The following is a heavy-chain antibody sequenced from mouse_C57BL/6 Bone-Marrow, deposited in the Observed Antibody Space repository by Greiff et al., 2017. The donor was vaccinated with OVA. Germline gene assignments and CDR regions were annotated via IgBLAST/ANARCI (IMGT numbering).Heavy chain of an antibody. CDR1: GFNIKDDY. CDR3: KGPWFAY. V-gene: IGHV14-4*01. CDR2: IDPENGDT. Sequence: VQLQQSGAELVRPGASVKVSCTASGFNIKDDYMHWVKQRPEQGLEWIGWIDPENGDTEYASKFQGKATITADTSSNTAYLQLSSLTSEDTAVYYCKGPWFAYWGQGTLVTVSA. J-gene: IGHJ3*01.